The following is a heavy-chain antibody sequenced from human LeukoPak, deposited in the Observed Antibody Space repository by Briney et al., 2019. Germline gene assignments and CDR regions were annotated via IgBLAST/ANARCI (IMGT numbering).Heavy chain of an antibody. V-gene: IGHV1-69*13. D-gene: IGHD3-3*01. Sequence: ASVKVSCKASGGTFSSYAISWVRQAPGQGLEWMGGIIPIFGTANYAQKFQGRVTITADGSTSTAYMELSSLRSEDTAVYYCAVMIGSGSSYYFDYWGQGTLVTVSS. CDR3: AVMIGSGSSYYFDY. CDR2: IIPIFGTA. J-gene: IGHJ4*02. CDR1: GGTFSSYA.